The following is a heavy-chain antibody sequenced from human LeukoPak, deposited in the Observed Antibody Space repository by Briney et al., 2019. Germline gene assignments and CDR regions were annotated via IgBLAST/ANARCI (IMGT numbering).Heavy chain of an antibody. J-gene: IGHJ6*03. D-gene: IGHD2-2*01. CDR2: VYYSGRT. V-gene: IGHV4-59*02. Sequence: SETLSLTCTVSGASVSNYDWSWIRQPPGKGLGWIGYVYYSGRTNYNPSLESRLTISVDTSKNQFSLKLSSVTAADTAVYYCARGLRCSSTSCYYYYYMDVRGKGTTVTVSS. CDR1: GASVSNYD. CDR3: ARGLRCSSTSCYYYYYMDV.